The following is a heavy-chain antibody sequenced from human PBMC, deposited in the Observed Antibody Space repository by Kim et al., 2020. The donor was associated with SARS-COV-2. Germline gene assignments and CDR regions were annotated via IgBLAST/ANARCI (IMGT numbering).Heavy chain of an antibody. CDR3: ARPYTSGTYDN. V-gene: IGHV4-39*01. Sequence: SNYHDPSLKRRVAISVDTSKNQFSLKLTSVTAADTAVYYCARPYTSGTYDNWGQGTLVIVSS. D-gene: IGHD6-19*01. CDR2: SN. J-gene: IGHJ4*02.